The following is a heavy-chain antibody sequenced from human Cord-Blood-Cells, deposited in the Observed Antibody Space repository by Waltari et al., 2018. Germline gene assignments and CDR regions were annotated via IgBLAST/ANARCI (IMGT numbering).Heavy chain of an antibody. CDR3: ARHGYCSSTSCYPWYWYFDL. V-gene: IGHV4-39*01. CDR2: IYYSGST. Sequence: QLQLQESGPGLVKPSETLSLTCTVSGGSISSSSYYWGWTRQPPGKGPEWIGSIYYSGSTYYNPSLKSRVTISVDTSKNQFSLKLSSVTAADTAVYYCARHGYCSSTSCYPWYWYFDLWGRGTLVTVSS. D-gene: IGHD2-2*03. CDR1: GGSISSSSYY. J-gene: IGHJ2*01.